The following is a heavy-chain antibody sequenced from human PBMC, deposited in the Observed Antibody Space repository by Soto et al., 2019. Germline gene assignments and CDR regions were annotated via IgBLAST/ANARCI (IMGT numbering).Heavy chain of an antibody. CDR2: ISAYNGNT. Sequence: GASVKVSCKASGYTFTSYGISWVRQAPGQGLEWMGWISAYNGNTNYAQKLQGRVTMTTDTSTSTAYMELRSLRSDDTAVYYCARWSTSFGYYDSSGYYLLDYWGQGTLVTVSS. CDR1: GYTFTSYG. CDR3: ARWSTSFGYYDSSGYYLLDY. D-gene: IGHD3-22*01. J-gene: IGHJ4*02. V-gene: IGHV1-18*01.